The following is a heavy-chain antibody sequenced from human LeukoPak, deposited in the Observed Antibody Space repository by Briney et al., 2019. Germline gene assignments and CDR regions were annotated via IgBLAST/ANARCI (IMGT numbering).Heavy chain of an antibody. J-gene: IGHJ4*02. V-gene: IGHV5-51*01. CDR2: IHPGESDS. CDR1: GYRFTTYW. Sequence: GESLKISCEASGYRFTTYWIGWVRQMPGRGVEWMGIIHPGESDSKYNPSFQGQVTISADKSISTAYLQWSSLKASDSAMYYCARRGANDLNYFDYWGQGTLVTVSS. CDR3: ARRGANDLNYFDY. D-gene: IGHD3/OR15-3a*01.